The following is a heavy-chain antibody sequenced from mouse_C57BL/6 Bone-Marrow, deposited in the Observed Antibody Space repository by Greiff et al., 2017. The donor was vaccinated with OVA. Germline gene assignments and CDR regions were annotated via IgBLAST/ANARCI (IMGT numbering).Heavy chain of an antibody. V-gene: IGHV1-69*01. CDR3: ARDNYYAMDY. J-gene: IGHJ4*01. CDR2: IDPSDSYT. Sequence: VQLQQPGAELVMPGASVKLSCKASGYTFTSYWMHWVKQRPGHGLEWIGEIDPSDSYTNYNQKFKGKSTLTVDKSSSTAYMQLSSLTSEDSAVYYCARDNYYAMDYWGQGTSVTVSS. CDR1: GYTFTSYW.